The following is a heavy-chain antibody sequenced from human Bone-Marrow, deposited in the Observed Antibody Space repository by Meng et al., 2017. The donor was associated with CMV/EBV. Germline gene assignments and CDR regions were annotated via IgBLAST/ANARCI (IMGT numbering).Heavy chain of an antibody. CDR2: ITSDVSTT. CDR1: GFTYSSYW. CDR3: ASRPTRYCSGGSCYVH. V-gene: IGHV3-74*01. D-gene: IGHD2-15*01. J-gene: IGHJ4*02. Sequence: GGSLRLSCAASGFTYSSYWMHWVRQAPGKGLLWVSSITSDVSTTTYADSVKGRFTISRDNAKNSLYLQMNSLRAEDTAVYYCASRPTRYCSGGSCYVHWGQGTLVTVSS.